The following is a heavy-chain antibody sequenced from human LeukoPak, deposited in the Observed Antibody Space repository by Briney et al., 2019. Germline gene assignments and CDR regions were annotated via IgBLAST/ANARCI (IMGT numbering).Heavy chain of an antibody. V-gene: IGHV4-59*08. CDR3: ARLRIPARYCSSTSCYELDY. CDR1: GGSISSYY. D-gene: IGHD2-2*01. J-gene: IGHJ4*02. Sequence: SETLSLTCTVSGGSISSYYWSWIQQPPGKGLEWIGYIYYSGSTNYNPSLKSRVTISVDTSKNQFSLKLSSVTAADTAVYYCARLRIPARYCSSTSCYELDYWGQGTLVTVSS. CDR2: IYYSGST.